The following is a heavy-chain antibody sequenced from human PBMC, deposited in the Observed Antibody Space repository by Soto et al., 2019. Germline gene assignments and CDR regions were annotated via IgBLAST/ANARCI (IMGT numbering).Heavy chain of an antibody. CDR2: ILPRDFDV. J-gene: IGHJ5*01. Sequence: GESLKISCQTSGYTFTNYWIGWVRQMPGGGLEWLGLILPRDFDVRYSPSFEGQVTISADRSTATAFLQWRYLEASDSALYFCARLVSLLQPIDSWGQGTPV. CDR1: GYTFTNYW. CDR3: ARLVSLLQPIDS. D-gene: IGHD4-4*01. V-gene: IGHV5-51*01.